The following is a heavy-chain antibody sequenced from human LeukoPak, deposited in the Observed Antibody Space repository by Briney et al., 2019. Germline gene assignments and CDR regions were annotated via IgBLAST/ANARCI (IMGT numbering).Heavy chain of an antibody. CDR2: ISGSGGST. J-gene: IGHJ5*02. CDR1: GFTFNRYW. Sequence: GGSLRLSCAASGFTFNRYWMSWVRQAPGKGLEWVSAISGSGGSTYYADSVKGRFTISRDNSKNTLYLQMNSLRAEDTAVYYCAKDLIMVAAGTSDWFDPWGQGTLVTVSS. CDR3: AKDLIMVAAGTSDWFDP. V-gene: IGHV3-23*01. D-gene: IGHD6-13*01.